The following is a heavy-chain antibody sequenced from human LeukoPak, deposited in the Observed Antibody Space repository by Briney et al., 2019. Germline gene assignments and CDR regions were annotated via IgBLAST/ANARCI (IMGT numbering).Heavy chain of an antibody. J-gene: IGHJ4*02. CDR2: MYLSGTT. D-gene: IGHD3-22*01. CDR1: GFTFGKYW. Sequence: PGGSLRLSCVASGFTFGKYWMSWVRQPPGKGLEWIGEMYLSGTTHSNPSVKSRVTISIDKSKNQFFLNLSSVTAADTAVYYCAGLVGRYSSGLYYYHFDYWGQGTLVTVSS. CDR3: AGLVGRYSSGLYYYHFDY. V-gene: IGHV4-4*02.